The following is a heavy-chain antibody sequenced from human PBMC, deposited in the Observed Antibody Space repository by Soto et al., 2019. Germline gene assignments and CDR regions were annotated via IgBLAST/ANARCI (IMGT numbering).Heavy chain of an antibody. Sequence: TSETLSLTCTVSGGSISSGGYYWSWIRQHPGKGLEWIGYIYYSKSTYYNPSLKSRVTISLDTSKNQFSLKLSSVTAADTAVYYCASRGYYDILTGYPNWFDPWGQGTLVTVSS. CDR3: ASRGYYDILTGYPNWFDP. CDR1: GGSISSGGYY. D-gene: IGHD3-9*01. CDR2: IYYSKST. J-gene: IGHJ5*02. V-gene: IGHV4-31*03.